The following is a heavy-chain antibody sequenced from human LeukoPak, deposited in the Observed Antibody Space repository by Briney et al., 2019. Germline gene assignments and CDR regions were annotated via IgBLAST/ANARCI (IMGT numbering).Heavy chain of an antibody. D-gene: IGHD6-13*01. CDR2: INPNSGGT. Sequence: EASVKVSFKASGSTFTAYYMHWVRQAPGQGPEWMGWINPNSGGTDYTQKFQGRGTITRDTSISKAYMGLSSLTSDDTAVYYCARDGIYSRNFDAFDIWGQGTMVTVSS. CDR1: GSTFTAYY. CDR3: ARDGIYSRNFDAFDI. J-gene: IGHJ3*02. V-gene: IGHV1-2*02.